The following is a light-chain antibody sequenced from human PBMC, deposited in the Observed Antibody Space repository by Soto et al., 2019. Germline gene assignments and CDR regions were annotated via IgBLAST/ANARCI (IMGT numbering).Light chain of an antibody. CDR2: EVS. CDR3: SSYRSSSTNVV. Sequence: QSALTQPASVSGSPGQSITISCTGTSSDVGNTYNYVSWYQHHPGKAPKVIIYEVSNRPSGVSNRFSGSKSNNTASLTISGLLALDEAVYYNSSYRSSSTNVVFGGGTKLTVL. V-gene: IGLV2-14*01. J-gene: IGLJ2*01. CDR1: SSDVGNTYNY.